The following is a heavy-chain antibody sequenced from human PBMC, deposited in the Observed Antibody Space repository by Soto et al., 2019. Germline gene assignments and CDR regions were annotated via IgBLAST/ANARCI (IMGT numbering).Heavy chain of an antibody. Sequence: LSCAASGFTFSSYGTRWVRQAPGKGLVWVEAISYDGSNKYYADSVKGRFTISRDNSKNTLYRQMNSLRAEDTAVYYCAKLGSLYYEILTGTVGFDYWGQGTLVTVSA. V-gene: IGHV3-30*18. CDR1: GFTFSSYG. CDR2: ISYDGSNK. D-gene: IGHD3-9*01. J-gene: IGHJ4*02. CDR3: AKLGSLYYEILTGTVGFDY.